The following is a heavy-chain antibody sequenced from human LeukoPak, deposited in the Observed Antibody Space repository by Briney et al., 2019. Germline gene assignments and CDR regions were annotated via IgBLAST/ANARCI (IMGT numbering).Heavy chain of an antibody. CDR1: GFTFSTYS. CDR2: VSSTGSSI. D-gene: IGHD2-8*01. Sequence: GGSLRLSCAASGFTFSTYSMNWVRQAPGKGLEWVSSVSSTGSSIYYADSVKGRFTISRDNAENSLYLQMNSLRAEDTAVYYCAGRYCGNGLCWFDPWGQRTLVTVSS. V-gene: IGHV3-21*01. CDR3: AGRYCGNGLCWFDP. J-gene: IGHJ5*02.